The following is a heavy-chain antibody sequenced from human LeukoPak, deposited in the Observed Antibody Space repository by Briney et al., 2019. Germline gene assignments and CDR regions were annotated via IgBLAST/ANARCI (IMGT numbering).Heavy chain of an antibody. CDR2: IYPGDSDT. V-gene: IGHV5-51*01. Sequence: GESLKISCKGSGYSFTSYWIGWVRQMPGKGLEWMGIIYPGDSDTRYSPSFQGQVTISADKSISTAYLQWSSLKASDTAMYYCARHRFPTDLYGDYGEFDYWGQGTLVTVSS. J-gene: IGHJ4*02. CDR1: GYSFTSYW. D-gene: IGHD4-17*01. CDR3: ARHRFPTDLYGDYGEFDY.